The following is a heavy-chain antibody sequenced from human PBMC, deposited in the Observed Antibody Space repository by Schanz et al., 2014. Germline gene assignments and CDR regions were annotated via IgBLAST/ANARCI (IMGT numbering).Heavy chain of an antibody. CDR1: GFIFSSYN. CDR3: ARDGIAATTDFEY. CDR2: LSSDSRHV. D-gene: IGHD1-1*01. V-gene: IGHV3-21*06. Sequence: EVQLVESGGGLVKPGGSLRLSCVASGFIFSSYNMNWVRQSPGKGLEWVSFLSSDSRHVYYVESAKGRFTISRDNAKNSLYLQMDSLSGDDTAVYYCARDGIAATTDFEYWGQGVLVTVSS. J-gene: IGHJ4*02.